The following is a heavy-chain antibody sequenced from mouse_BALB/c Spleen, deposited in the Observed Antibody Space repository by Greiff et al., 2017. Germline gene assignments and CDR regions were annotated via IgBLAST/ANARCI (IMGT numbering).Heavy chain of an antibody. Sequence: EVQGVESGGGLVQPGGSLKLSCAASGFTFSSYTMSWVRQTPEKRLEWVAYISNGGGSTYYPDTVKGRFTISRDNAKNTLYLQMSSLKSEDTAMYYCARHDAYGYYPDWYFDVWGAGTTVTVSS. CDR1: GFTFSSYT. D-gene: IGHD2-3*01. CDR2: ISNGGGST. V-gene: IGHV5-12-2*01. J-gene: IGHJ1*01. CDR3: ARHDAYGYYPDWYFDV.